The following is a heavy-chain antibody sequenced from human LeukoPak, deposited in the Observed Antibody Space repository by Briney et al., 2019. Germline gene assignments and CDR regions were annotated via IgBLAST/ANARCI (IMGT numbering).Heavy chain of an antibody. CDR1: GFTFSAYA. CDR3: ARDLHYCVAMDV. CDR2: IGSDNKP. Sequence: GGSLRLSCEASGFTFSAYAMTWVRQAPWKELEWVASIGSDNKPHYSESAKGRFAISRDNSKNILFLHLNSLRAEDTALYYCARDLHYCVAMDVWGQGTTVTVSS. D-gene: IGHD4-17*01. V-gene: IGHV3-23*01. J-gene: IGHJ6*02.